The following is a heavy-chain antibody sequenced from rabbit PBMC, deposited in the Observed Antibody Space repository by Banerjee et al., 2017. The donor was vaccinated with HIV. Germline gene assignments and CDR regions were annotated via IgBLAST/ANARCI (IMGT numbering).Heavy chain of an antibody. CDR1: GFSFSSYYY. CDR3: ASVDIAYSSLCKL. V-gene: IGHV1S45*01. Sequence: QQQLEASGGGLVKPEGSLPLTCTASGFSFSSYYYLCWVRQAPGKGLEWIGCIYTGDGNTYYASWAKGRFTVSKTSSTTVTLQMTSLTAADTATYFCASVDIAYSSLCKLWGQGTLVTVS. J-gene: IGHJ3*01. CDR2: IYTGDGNT. D-gene: IGHD6-1*01.